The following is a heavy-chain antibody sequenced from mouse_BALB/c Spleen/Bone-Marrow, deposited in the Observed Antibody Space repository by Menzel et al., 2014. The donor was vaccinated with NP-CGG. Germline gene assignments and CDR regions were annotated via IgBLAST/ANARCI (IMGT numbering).Heavy chain of an antibody. J-gene: IGHJ2*01. CDR3: TIPTARACFDY. D-gene: IGHD3-2*01. CDR2: IDPSDSYT. CDR1: GYTFTSYW. V-gene: IGHV1S127*01. Sequence: QVQLQQPGAELVKPGASVKMSCKASGYTFTSYWMHWVKQRPGQGLEWIGVIDPSDSYTSYNQKFKGKATLTVDTSSSTAYMQLSSQTSEDSAVYYCTIPTARACFDYWGQGTTLTVSS.